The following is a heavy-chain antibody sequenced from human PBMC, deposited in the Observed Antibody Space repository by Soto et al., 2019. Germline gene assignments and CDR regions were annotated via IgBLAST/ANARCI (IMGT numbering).Heavy chain of an antibody. V-gene: IGHV3-23*01. D-gene: IGHD2-2*01. Sequence: GGSLRLSCAASGFTFSSYAMSWVRQAPGKGLEWVSAISGSGGSTYYADSGKGRFTIYRDNSKNTLYLQMNSLRAEVTAVYYFAKDRWVQGDIVVVPAPTGYFDYWGQGTLVTVSS. CDR1: GFTFSSYA. CDR2: ISGSGGST. J-gene: IGHJ4*02. CDR3: AKDRWVQGDIVVVPAPTGYFDY.